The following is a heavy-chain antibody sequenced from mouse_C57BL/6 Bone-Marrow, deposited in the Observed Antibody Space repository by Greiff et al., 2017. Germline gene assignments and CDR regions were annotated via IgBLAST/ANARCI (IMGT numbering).Heavy chain of an antibody. Sequence: QVQLQQPGAELVKPGASVKLSCKASGYTFTSYWMHWVKQRPGQGLEWIGMIHPNSGSTNYNEKFKSKATLTVDKSSSTAYMQLSMLSSEDSADYCGTRTVTTSSYYAMDYWGQGTSVTVSS. CDR2: IHPNSGST. CDR1: GYTFTSYW. CDR3: TRTVTTSSYYAMDY. D-gene: IGHD2-2*01. J-gene: IGHJ4*01. V-gene: IGHV1-64*01.